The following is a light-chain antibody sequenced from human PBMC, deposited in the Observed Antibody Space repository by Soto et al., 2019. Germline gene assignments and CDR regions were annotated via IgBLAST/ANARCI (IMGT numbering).Light chain of an antibody. J-gene: IGKJ1*01. Sequence: IGMTKSPATLSLSPGARATLSCRASQSISNNLAWYQQKPAKAPKLLIYAASSLQSGVPSRFSGSGSGTDFTLTISSLQPEDFATYYCQQYYNYPWTFGQGTKVDIK. V-gene: IGKV1-6*01. CDR3: QQYYNYPWT. CDR1: QSISNN. CDR2: AAS.